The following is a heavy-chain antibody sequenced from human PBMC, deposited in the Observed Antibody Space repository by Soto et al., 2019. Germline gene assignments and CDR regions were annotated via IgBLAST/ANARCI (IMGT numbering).Heavy chain of an antibody. CDR1: GGSISPYY. CDR2: IYEDGST. J-gene: IGHJ4*02. Sequence: SETLSLTCTVSGGSISPYYWSWIRQPPGKGLEWIGYIYEDGSTNYHPSLKSRVTISVDTSKNQFSLKLNSVTAADTAVYYCARDRGYSGYEGSLYWGQGTLVTVSS. V-gene: IGHV4-59*01. CDR3: ARDRGYSGYEGSLY. D-gene: IGHD5-12*01.